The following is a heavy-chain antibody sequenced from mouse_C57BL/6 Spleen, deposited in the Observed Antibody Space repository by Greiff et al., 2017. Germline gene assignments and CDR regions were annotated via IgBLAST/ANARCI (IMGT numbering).Heavy chain of an antibody. Sequence: EVHLVESGGGLVQPGGSLKLSCAASGFTFSDYYMYWVRQTPEKRLEWVAYISNGGGSTYYPDTVKGRFTISRDNAKNTLYLQMSRLKSEDTAMYYCARHAYSNYDYAMDYWGQGTSVTVSS. CDR1: GFTFSDYY. V-gene: IGHV5-12*01. J-gene: IGHJ4*01. CDR3: ARHAYSNYDYAMDY. CDR2: ISNGGGST. D-gene: IGHD2-5*01.